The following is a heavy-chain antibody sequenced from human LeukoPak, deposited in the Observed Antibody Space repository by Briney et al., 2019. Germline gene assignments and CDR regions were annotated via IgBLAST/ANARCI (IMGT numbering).Heavy chain of an antibody. CDR3: VKDSPPRYSGSPPAY. CDR2: ISGSAHKI. J-gene: IGHJ4*02. D-gene: IGHD1-26*01. CDR1: GFTFSSSA. Sequence: GGSLRLSCAASGFTFSSSAMSWVRQAPEKGLDWVSVISGSAHKIRYADSVKGRFTISRDNAKNSLYLQMNSLRADDTAVYYCVKDSPPRYSGSPPAYWGQGTLVTVSS. V-gene: IGHV3-23*01.